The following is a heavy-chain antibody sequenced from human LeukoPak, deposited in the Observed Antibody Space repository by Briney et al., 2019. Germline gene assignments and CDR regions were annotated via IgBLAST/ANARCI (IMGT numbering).Heavy chain of an antibody. CDR3: ARVLEGSSGQHWYFDL. J-gene: IGHJ2*01. D-gene: IGHD6-19*01. V-gene: IGHV4-59*12. CDR2: IYDSGST. CDR1: GGSISSYY. Sequence: SETLSLTCTVSGGSISSYYWSWIRQPPGKGLEWIGNIYDSGSTNYNPSLKSRVTISVDTSKNQFSLRLSSVTAADTAVYYCARVLEGSSGQHWYFDLWGRGTLVTVSS.